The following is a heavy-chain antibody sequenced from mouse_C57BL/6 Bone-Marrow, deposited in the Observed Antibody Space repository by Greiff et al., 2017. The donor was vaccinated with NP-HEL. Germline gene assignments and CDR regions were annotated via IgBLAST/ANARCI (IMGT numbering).Heavy chain of an antibody. J-gene: IGHJ3*01. V-gene: IGHV5-4*03. Sequence: EVKLVESGGGLVKPGESLKLSCAASGFTFSSYAMSWVRQTPEKRLEWVATLSDGGSYTYYPDNVKGRFTISRENDNHKLYLHMSHVKSEESAMYYCALYDYPWFAYWGQGTLVTVSA. D-gene: IGHD2-4*01. CDR3: ALYDYPWFAY. CDR2: LSDGGSYT. CDR1: GFTFSSYA.